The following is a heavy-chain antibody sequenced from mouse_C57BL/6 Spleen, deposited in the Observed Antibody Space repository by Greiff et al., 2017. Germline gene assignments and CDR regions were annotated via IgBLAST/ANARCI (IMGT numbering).Heavy chain of an antibody. D-gene: IGHD2-1*01. J-gene: IGHJ3*01. CDR1: GFTFSDYG. CDR2: ISSGSSTI. Sequence: EVMLVESGGGLVKPGGSLKLSCAASGFTFSDYGMHWVRQAPEKGLEWVAYISSGSSTIYYADTVKGRFTISRDNAKNTLCLQMTSLRSEDTAMYYCARGIDGNPWFAYWGQGTLVTVSA. CDR3: ARGIDGNPWFAY. V-gene: IGHV5-17*01.